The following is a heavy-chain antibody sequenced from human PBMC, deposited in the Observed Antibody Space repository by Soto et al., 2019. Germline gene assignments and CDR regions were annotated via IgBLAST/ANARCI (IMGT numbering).Heavy chain of an antibody. V-gene: IGHV3-30*18. Sequence: QVQLVESGGGVVQPGRSLRLSCAASGFTFSSYGMHWVRQAPGKGLEWVAVISYDGSNKYYADSVKGRFTISRDNSKNTLSLQMNSLRAEDTAVYYCAKDVVVGATTGLGDYYYYYGMDVWGQGTTVTVSS. CDR3: AKDVVVGATTGLGDYYYYYGMDV. D-gene: IGHD1-26*01. CDR1: GFTFSSYG. J-gene: IGHJ6*02. CDR2: ISYDGSNK.